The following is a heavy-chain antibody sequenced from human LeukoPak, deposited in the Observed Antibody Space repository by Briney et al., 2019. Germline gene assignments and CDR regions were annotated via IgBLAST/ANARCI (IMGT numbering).Heavy chain of an antibody. CDR1: GYSISSGYY. D-gene: IGHD3-22*01. CDR2: IYYSGST. Sequence: SETLSLTCTVSGYSISSGYYWGWIRQPPGKGLEWIGSIYYSGSTYYNPSLKSRVTISVDTSKNQFSLKLSSVTAADTAVYYCARSTPTIDYYDSSGYSSWGQGTLVTVSS. CDR3: ARSTPTIDYYDSSGYSS. J-gene: IGHJ5*02. V-gene: IGHV4-38-2*02.